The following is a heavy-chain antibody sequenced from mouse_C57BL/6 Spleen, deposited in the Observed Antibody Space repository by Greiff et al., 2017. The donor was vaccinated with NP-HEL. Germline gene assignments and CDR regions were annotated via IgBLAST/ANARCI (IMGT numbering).Heavy chain of an antibody. D-gene: IGHD3-1*01. CDR3: TRDRGSNYFDY. CDR1: GFTFSSYA. Sequence: EVHLVESGEGLVKPGGSLKLSCAASGFTFSSYAMSWVRQTPEKRLEWVAYISSGGDYLYYADTVKGRFTISRDNARNTLYLQMSSLKSEDTAMYYCTRDRGSNYFDYWGQGTTLTVSS. J-gene: IGHJ2*01. CDR2: ISSGGDYL. V-gene: IGHV5-9-1*02.